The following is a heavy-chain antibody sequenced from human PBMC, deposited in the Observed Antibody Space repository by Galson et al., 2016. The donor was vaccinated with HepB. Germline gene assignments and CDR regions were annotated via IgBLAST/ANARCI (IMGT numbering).Heavy chain of an antibody. J-gene: IGHJ4*02. D-gene: IGHD6-19*01. CDR3: ARESTMSEAGT. CDR1: GFTFTSYS. V-gene: IGHV3-7*01. Sequence: SLRLSCAASGFTFTSYSMNWVRQAPGKGLEWVANINEDGSDRNYVDSVKGRFTISRDNAKNSLYLQMNSLRAEDTAVYYCARESTMSEAGTWGQGTLVTVSS. CDR2: INEDGSDR.